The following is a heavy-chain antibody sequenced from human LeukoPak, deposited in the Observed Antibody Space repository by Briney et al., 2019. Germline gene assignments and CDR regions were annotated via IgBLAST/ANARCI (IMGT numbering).Heavy chain of an antibody. Sequence: PGGSLRLSCAASGFTFSSYAMNWVRQAPGKGLEWVSAISGSDDSTYYADSVKGRFTISRDTSKNTLYLQMNSLRAEDTAIYYCAKGRIVPAALLDYWGQGTLVTVSS. D-gene: IGHD2-2*01. V-gene: IGHV3-23*01. CDR1: GFTFSSYA. J-gene: IGHJ4*02. CDR3: AKGRIVPAALLDY. CDR2: ISGSDDST.